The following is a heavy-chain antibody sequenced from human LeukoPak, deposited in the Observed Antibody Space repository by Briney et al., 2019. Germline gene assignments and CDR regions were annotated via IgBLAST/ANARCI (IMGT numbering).Heavy chain of an antibody. CDR2: ISYDGSNK. Sequence: QPGRSLRLSCAASGFTFSSYGMHWVRQAPGKGLEWVAVISYDGSNKYYADSVKGRFTISRDNSKNTLYLQMNSLRAEDTAVYYCATTILDYGDSEFDYWGQGTLVTVSS. J-gene: IGHJ4*02. CDR3: ATTILDYGDSEFDY. CDR1: GFTFSSYG. V-gene: IGHV3-30*03. D-gene: IGHD4-17*01.